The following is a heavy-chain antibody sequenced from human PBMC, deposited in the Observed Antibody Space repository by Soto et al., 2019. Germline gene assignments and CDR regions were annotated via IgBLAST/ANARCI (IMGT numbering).Heavy chain of an antibody. J-gene: IGHJ4*02. D-gene: IGHD2-21*02. CDR1: GYTFTSYA. Sequence: QVQLVQSGAEVKKPGASVKVCCKASGYTFTSYAMHWVRQAPGQRLEWMGWINVGNGNTKYSQKFQGXVXXXRXXSASTAYMELSSLRSEDTAVYYCARSIVVVTAADYWGQGTLVTVSS. CDR3: ARSIVVVTAADY. CDR2: INVGNGNT. V-gene: IGHV1-3*01.